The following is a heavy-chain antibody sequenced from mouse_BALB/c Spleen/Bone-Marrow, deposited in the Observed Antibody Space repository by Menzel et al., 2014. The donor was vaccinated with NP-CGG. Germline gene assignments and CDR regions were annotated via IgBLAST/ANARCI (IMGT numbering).Heavy chain of an antibody. D-gene: IGHD1-2*01. V-gene: IGHV1S81*02. CDR3: TRAHYYGFYYFDY. J-gene: IGHJ2*01. CDR2: INPSSGGT. Sequence: QVQLQQPGAELVKPGASVKLSCKASGYTFTSYYMYWVKQRPGQGLEWIGEINPSSGGTNFNEKFKSKATLTVDKSSSTAYMQLSSLTSEDSAVYYCTRAHYYGFYYFDYWGQGTTLTVSS. CDR1: GYTFTSYY.